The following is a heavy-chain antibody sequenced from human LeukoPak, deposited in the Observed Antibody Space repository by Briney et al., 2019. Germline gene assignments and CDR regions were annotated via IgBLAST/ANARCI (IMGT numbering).Heavy chain of an antibody. CDR1: GFTFSNYW. D-gene: IGHD3-9*01. V-gene: IGHV3-23*01. Sequence: GGSLRLSCVASGFTFSNYWMSWVRQAPGKGLEWVSAISGSGGSTYYADSVKGRFTISRDNSKNTLYLQMNSLRAEDTAVYYCAKGPDYDILTGYDFDYWGQGTLVTVSS. CDR2: ISGSGGST. J-gene: IGHJ4*02. CDR3: AKGPDYDILTGYDFDY.